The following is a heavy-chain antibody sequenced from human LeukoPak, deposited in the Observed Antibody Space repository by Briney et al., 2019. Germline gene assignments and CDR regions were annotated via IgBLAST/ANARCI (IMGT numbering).Heavy chain of an antibody. Sequence: GGSLRLSCAASGFTVSSNYMSWVRQAPGKGLEWVAVISYDGSNKYYADSVKGRFTISRDNSKNTLYLQMNSLRAEDTAVYYCARAGYDSSGYFESGAFDIWGQGTMVTVSS. CDR2: ISYDGSNK. V-gene: IGHV3-30-3*01. J-gene: IGHJ3*02. D-gene: IGHD3-22*01. CDR1: GFTVSSNY. CDR3: ARAGYDSSGYFESGAFDI.